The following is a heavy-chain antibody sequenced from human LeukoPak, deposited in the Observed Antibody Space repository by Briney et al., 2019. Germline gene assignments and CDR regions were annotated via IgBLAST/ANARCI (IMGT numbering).Heavy chain of an antibody. V-gene: IGHV3-7*01. CDR1: GFTFSSYW. D-gene: IGHD3-10*01. Sequence: GGSLRLSCAASGFTFSSYWMSWVRQAPGKGLEWVANIKQDGSEKYYVDSVKGRFTISRDNAKNSLYLQMNSLRAEDTAVYYCASDSYSVRGVRSFDYWGQGTLVTVSS. CDR2: IKQDGSEK. CDR3: ASDSYSVRGVRSFDY. J-gene: IGHJ4*02.